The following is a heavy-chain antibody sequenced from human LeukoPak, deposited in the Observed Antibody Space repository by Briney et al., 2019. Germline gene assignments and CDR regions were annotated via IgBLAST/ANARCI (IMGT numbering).Heavy chain of an antibody. CDR1: GFTFSSYG. J-gene: IGHJ4*02. V-gene: IGHV3-33*06. CDR2: IWYDGSNK. D-gene: IGHD3-3*01. Sequence: GGSLRLSCAASGFTFSSYGMHWVRQAPGKGLEWVAVIWYDGSNKYYADSVKGRFTISRDNSKNTLYLQMNSLRAEDTAVYCCAKDGGFWSGYYLDYWGQGTLVTVSS. CDR3: AKDGGFWSGYYLDY.